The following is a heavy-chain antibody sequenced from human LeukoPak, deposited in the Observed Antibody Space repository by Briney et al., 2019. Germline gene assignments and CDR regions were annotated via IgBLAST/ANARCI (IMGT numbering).Heavy chain of an antibody. CDR1: GYTFTSYA. Sequence: GASVKVSCKASGYTFTSYAMHWVRQAPGQRLEWMGWINAGNGNTKYSQEFQGRVTITRDTSASTAYMELSSLRSEDMAVYYCARDRSGWDRQSFDYWGQGTLVTVSS. CDR2: INAGNGNT. CDR3: ARDRSGWDRQSFDY. V-gene: IGHV1-3*03. J-gene: IGHJ4*02. D-gene: IGHD6-19*01.